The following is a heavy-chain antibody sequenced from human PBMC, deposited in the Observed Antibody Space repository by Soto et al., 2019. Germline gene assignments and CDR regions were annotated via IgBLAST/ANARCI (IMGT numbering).Heavy chain of an antibody. J-gene: IGHJ3*02. D-gene: IGHD3-16*02. CDR2: ISYDGSNK. V-gene: IGHV3-30-3*01. CDR3: ARDRGAYDYVWGSYRHDAFDI. CDR1: GFTFSSYA. Sequence: QAQRVESGGGVVQPGRSLRLSCAASGFTFSSYAMHWVREAPGKGLEWVAGISYDGSNKYYADSVKSRFTISRDNSKNTLYLQMNSLRAEDTAVYYCARDRGAYDYVWGSYRHDAFDIWGQGTMVTVSS.